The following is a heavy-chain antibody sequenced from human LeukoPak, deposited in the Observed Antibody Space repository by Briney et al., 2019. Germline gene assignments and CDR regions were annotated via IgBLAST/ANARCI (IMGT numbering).Heavy chain of an antibody. CDR2: ISYDGSNK. CDR1: GFTFSSYG. Sequence: GGSLRLSCAASGFTFSSYGMHWVRQAPGKGLEWVAVISYDGSNKYYADSVKGRFTISRDNSKNTLYLQMNSLRAEDTAVYYCAKDLSYYDSSGLNDYWGQGTLVTVSS. CDR3: AKDLSYYDSSGLNDY. J-gene: IGHJ4*02. V-gene: IGHV3-30*18. D-gene: IGHD3-22*01.